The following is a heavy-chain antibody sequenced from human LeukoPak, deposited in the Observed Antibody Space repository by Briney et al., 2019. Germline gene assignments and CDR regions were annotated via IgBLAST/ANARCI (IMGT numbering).Heavy chain of an antibody. J-gene: IGHJ4*02. CDR3: ARHVSVHSSSWYFKHRPTPYYFDY. CDR2: INHSGST. D-gene: IGHD6-13*01. CDR1: GGSFSGYY. Sequence: PSETLSLTCAVYGGSFSGYYWSWIRQPPGKGLEWIGEINHSGSTNYNPSLKSRVTISVDTSKNQFSLKLSSVTAADTAVYYCARHVSVHSSSWYFKHRPTPYYFDYWGQGTLVTVSS. V-gene: IGHV4-34*01.